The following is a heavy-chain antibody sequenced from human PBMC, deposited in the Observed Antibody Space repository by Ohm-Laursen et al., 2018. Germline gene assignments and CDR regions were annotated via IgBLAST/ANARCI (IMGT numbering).Heavy chain of an antibody. J-gene: IGHJ4*02. CDR3: ARDSSNWGSMDY. CDR2: ISHASSHI. CDR1: GFPFSGYS. V-gene: IGHV3-48*01. Sequence: SLRLSCSASGFPFSGYSMNWVRQAPGKGLEWISYISHASSHIYYADSVKGRFTISRDNARNSVYLEMSSLRAEDTAVYYCARDSSNWGSMDYWGQGTLVTVSS. D-gene: IGHD7-27*01.